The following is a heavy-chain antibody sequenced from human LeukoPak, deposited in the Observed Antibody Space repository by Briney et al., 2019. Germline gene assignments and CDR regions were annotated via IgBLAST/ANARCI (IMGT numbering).Heavy chain of an antibody. J-gene: IGHJ4*02. CDR1: GFTFDDYV. Sequence: GGSLRLSCAASGFTFDDYVMTWVRQAPGKGLEWVSSISSSSSNIYYADSVKGRFTISRDNAKNSLYLQMNSLRVEDTAVYYCARCTTGRTFGSLREIKRSREIDYWGQGTLVTVSS. CDR2: ISSSSSNI. CDR3: ARCTTGRTFGSLREIKRSREIDY. D-gene: IGHD1-1*01. V-gene: IGHV3-21*01.